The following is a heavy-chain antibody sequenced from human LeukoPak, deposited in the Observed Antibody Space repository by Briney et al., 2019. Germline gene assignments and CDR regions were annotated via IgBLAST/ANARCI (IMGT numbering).Heavy chain of an antibody. CDR3: ARGGKVNWFDP. CDR2: INPNSGGT. Sequence: WASVKVSCKASGYTFTGYYMHWVRQAPGQGLEWMGWINPNSGGTNYAQKFQGRVTMTRDMSTSTVYMELSSLRSEDTAVYYCARGGKVNWFDPWGQGTLVTVSS. CDR1: GYTFTGYY. J-gene: IGHJ5*02. V-gene: IGHV1-2*02.